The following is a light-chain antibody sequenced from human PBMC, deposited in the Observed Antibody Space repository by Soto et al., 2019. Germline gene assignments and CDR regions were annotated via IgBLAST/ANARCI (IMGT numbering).Light chain of an antibody. CDR3: QQYNNWPLTWT. CDR2: GAS. Sequence: EIVMTQSPATLSVSPGERATLSCRASQSVSSNLAWHQQKPGQAPRLLIYGASTRATGIPARFSGSGSGTEFTLTISSLQSEDFAVYYCQQYNNWPLTWTFGQGTKVEIK. V-gene: IGKV3-15*01. J-gene: IGKJ1*01. CDR1: QSVSSN.